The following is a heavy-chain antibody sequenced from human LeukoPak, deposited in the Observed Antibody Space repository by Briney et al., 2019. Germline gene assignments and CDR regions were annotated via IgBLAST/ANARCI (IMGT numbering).Heavy chain of an antibody. Sequence: ASVKVSCKASRYTFTGYYMHWVRQAAGQGLEWMGWMNPNSGNTGYAQKFQGRVTMTRNTSISTAYMELSSLRSEDTAVYYCAGDGGYGGSRAFDIWGQGTMVTVSS. V-gene: IGHV1-8*02. J-gene: IGHJ3*02. CDR2: MNPNSGNT. CDR1: RYTFTGYY. D-gene: IGHD1-26*01. CDR3: AGDGGYGGSRAFDI.